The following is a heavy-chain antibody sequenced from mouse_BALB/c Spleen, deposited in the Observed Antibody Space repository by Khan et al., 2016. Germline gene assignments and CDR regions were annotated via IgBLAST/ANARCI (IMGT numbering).Heavy chain of an antibody. D-gene: IGHD1-1*01. CDR3: ARSYYDGSPYYFDS. CDR1: GYSFTSYY. CDR2: IFPGSGNT. V-gene: IGHV1-66*01. Sequence: VQLQESGPELVKPGASVKISCKASGYSFTSYYIHWVKQRPGQGLEWIGWIFPGSGNTKYNEKFKGKATLTADTSSSTAYMQLSSLTSEDSAVYLCARSYYDGSPYYFDSWGQGTTLTVSS. J-gene: IGHJ2*01.